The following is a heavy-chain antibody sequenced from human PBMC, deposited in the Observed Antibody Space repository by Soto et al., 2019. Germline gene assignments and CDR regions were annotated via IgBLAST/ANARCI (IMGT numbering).Heavy chain of an antibody. CDR1: GVTFSSYA. J-gene: IGHJ4*02. V-gene: IGHV3-23*01. D-gene: IGHD2-21*02. CDR3: AKDHGGVVTAILDYFDY. CDR2: ISGSGGST. Sequence: PGGALRLSCSASGVTFSSYAMSWVRQAPGKGLEWVSAISGSGGSTYYADSVKGRFTISRDNSKNTLYLQMNSLRAEDTAVYYCAKDHGGVVTAILDYFDYWGQGTLVTFSS.